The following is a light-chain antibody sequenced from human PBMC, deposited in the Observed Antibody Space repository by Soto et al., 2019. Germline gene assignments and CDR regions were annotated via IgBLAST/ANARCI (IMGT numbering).Light chain of an antibody. V-gene: IGKV1-5*03. CDR1: QSISSW. CDR2: KAS. Sequence: DIQMSQSPSTVSASVGDRVSITCRASQSISSWLAWYQQKPGKAPKLLIYKASSLESGVPSRFSGSGSGTEFTLTISSLQPDDFATYYCQQYNSYPWTFGQGTKVEIK. CDR3: QQYNSYPWT. J-gene: IGKJ1*01.